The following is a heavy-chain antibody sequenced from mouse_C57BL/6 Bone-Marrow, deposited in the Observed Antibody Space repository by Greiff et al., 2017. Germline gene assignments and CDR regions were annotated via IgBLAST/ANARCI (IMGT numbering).Heavy chain of an antibody. Sequence: EVKLQESGAELVRPGASVKLSCTASGFNIKDYYMHWVKQRPEQGLEWIGRIDPEDGDTEYAPKFQGKATMTADTYSNTAYLQLSSLTSEDTAVYYCTTSRWSSFAYWGQGTLVTVSA. CDR3: TTSRWSSFAY. J-gene: IGHJ3*01. CDR1: GFNIKDYY. CDR2: IDPEDGDT. D-gene: IGHD2-3*01. V-gene: IGHV14-1*01.